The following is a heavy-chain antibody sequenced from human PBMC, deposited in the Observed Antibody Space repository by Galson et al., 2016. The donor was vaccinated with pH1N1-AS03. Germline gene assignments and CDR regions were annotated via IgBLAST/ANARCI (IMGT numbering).Heavy chain of an antibody. CDR3: AKDKGLGGGSCYQY. CDR2: IWNDGGTT. D-gene: IGHD2-15*01. V-gene: IGHV3-33*06. Sequence: SLRLSCAASGFTINKYGMHWVRQAPGKGLEWVAIIWNDGGTTHYADSVKGRFTISRDNFKNMLYLQMNSLRAEDTAVYYCAKDKGLGGGSCYQYWGQGTLVTVSS. J-gene: IGHJ4*02. CDR1: GFTINKYG.